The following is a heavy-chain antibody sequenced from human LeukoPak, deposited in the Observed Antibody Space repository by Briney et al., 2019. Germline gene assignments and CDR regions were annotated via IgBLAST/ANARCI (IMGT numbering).Heavy chain of an antibody. D-gene: IGHD6-13*01. Sequence: GGALRLSCATPGFTFSDYYMSWIRQAPGKGLEWVSYISSSGSTISYADSVNGRFTISRDNAKNSLYLQMNSLRAEDTGVYYCARDLAAAENYWGQGTLVTVSS. CDR1: GFTFSDYY. CDR3: ARDLAAAENY. CDR2: ISSSGSTI. J-gene: IGHJ4*02. V-gene: IGHV3-11*01.